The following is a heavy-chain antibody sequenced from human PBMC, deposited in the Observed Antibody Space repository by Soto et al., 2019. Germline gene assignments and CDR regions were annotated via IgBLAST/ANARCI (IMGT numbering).Heavy chain of an antibody. CDR1: GYTFTGYY. V-gene: IGHV1-2*02. CDR2: INPNSGGT. D-gene: IGHD6-6*01. CDR3: ARVGRGSSNDPGDY. J-gene: IGHJ4*02. Sequence: ASVKVSCKASGYTFTGYYMHWVRQAPGQGLEWMGWINPNSGGTNYAQKFQGRITMTRDTSISTAYMELSRLRSDDTAVYYCARVGRGSSNDPGDYWGQGTLVTVSS.